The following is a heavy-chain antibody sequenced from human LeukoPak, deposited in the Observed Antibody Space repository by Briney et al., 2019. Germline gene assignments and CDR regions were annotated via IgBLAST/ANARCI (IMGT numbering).Heavy chain of an antibody. J-gene: IGHJ3*01. CDR3: TRDVVDNVFDV. V-gene: IGHV1-8*02. D-gene: IGHD2-21*01. CDR1: GYSFTTYD. CDR2: MNPNSGHT. Sequence: ASVKVSCKASGYSFTTYDINWVRQAPGQGLEWLGWMNPNSGHTGSAQKFQGRITMTRDTSAGTAFMELSNLRSEDTAVYYCTRDVVDNVFDVWGQGTMITLSS.